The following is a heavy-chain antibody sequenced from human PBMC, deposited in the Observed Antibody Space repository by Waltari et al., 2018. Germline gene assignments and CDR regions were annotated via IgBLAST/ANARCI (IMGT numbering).Heavy chain of an antibody. Sequence: EVQLVESGGGLVHPGGSLRLSCAASGFTVSKNHMSWVRQAPGRGLGWVSLIYDAGSTYDPDSVGGRFTISRDNSKNTVHLQMNSLRVEDTAIYYCARARDEETAMVYFDHWGQGTLVSVSS. CDR2: IYDAGST. J-gene: IGHJ4*02. D-gene: IGHD5-18*01. V-gene: IGHV3-66*02. CDR3: ARARDEETAMVYFDH. CDR1: GFTVSKNH.